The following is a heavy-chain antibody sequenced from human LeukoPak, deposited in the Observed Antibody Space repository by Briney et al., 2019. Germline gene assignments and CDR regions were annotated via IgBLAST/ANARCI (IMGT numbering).Heavy chain of an antibody. J-gene: IGHJ6*02. Sequence: GASVKVSCKASGGTFSSYAISWVRPAPGQGLEWMRRIIPILGIANYAQKFLGRVTINADKSTSTAYMELSSLRSEDTAVYYCASGGARNYYYYGMDVWGQGTTVTVSS. CDR1: GGTFSSYA. CDR2: IIPILGIA. V-gene: IGHV1-69*04. CDR3: ASGGARNYYYYGMDV. D-gene: IGHD3-16*01.